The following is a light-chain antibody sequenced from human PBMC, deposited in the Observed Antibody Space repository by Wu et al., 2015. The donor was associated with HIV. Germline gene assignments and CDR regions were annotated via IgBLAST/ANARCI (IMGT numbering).Light chain of an antibody. CDR2: GAS. Sequence: EIVMTQSPGTLSVSPGERATLSCRASQRINDNLAWYQQTPGQAPRLLIYGASTRATGIPARFSGSGFGTEFSLTISSMQSEDFAVYYCQQYHKWPPITFGGGTKVEIK. CDR3: QQYHKWPPIT. CDR1: QRINDN. V-gene: IGKV3-15*01. J-gene: IGKJ4*01.